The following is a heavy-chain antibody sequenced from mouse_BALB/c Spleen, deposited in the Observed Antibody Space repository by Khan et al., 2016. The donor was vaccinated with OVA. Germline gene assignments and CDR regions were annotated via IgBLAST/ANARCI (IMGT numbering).Heavy chain of an antibody. CDR1: GYTFTSYS. D-gene: IGHD2-1*01. V-gene: IGHV1S81*02. CDR3: ARAGYGNPFAY. CDR2: INPNNGDS. J-gene: IGHJ3*01. Sequence: QVQLQQPGAELVKPGTSVKISCKASGYTFTSYSMYWVKQRPGQGLEWIGGINPNNGDSNFNEKFKSKATLTVDKSYSTAYMQLGILTSEASAVSYCARAGYGNPFAYWGQGTLVTVSA.